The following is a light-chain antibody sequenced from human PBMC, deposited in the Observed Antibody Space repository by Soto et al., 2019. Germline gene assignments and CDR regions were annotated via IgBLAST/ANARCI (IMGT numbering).Light chain of an antibody. CDR2: GAS. CDR3: QQYGGSRT. J-gene: IGKJ1*01. CDR1: QSVSSNY. Sequence: DIVLTQSPGTLSLSPGERAALSCRASQSVSSNYLAWYQQKPGQAPSLLISGASTRATGVPDRFSGSGSGTDFTLTISRLEPEDFAVYYCQQYGGSRTFGQGTKVDI. V-gene: IGKV3-20*01.